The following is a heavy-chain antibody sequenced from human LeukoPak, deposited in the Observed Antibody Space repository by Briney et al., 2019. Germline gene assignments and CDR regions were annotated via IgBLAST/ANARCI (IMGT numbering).Heavy chain of an antibody. D-gene: IGHD5-12*01. Sequence: SETLSLTCAVYGESFSGYYWNWIRQPPGKGLEWTGEINHSGSTTNHNPSLKSRVTMSVDTSKNQFSLKMTSVTAADTAVYYCARKSGYARDYWGQGTLVIVSS. CDR3: ARKSGYARDY. CDR1: GESFSGYY. J-gene: IGHJ4*02. V-gene: IGHV4-34*01. CDR2: INHSGSTT.